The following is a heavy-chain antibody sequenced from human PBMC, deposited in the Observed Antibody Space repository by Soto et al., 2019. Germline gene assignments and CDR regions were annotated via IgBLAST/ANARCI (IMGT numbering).Heavy chain of an antibody. CDR1: GFTFSSYA. CDR3: AKDRILVAALPDAFDI. CDR2: ISGSGGST. Sequence: GGSLRLSCAASGFTFSSYAMSWVRQAPGKGLEWVSAISGSGGSTYYADSVKGRFTISRDNSKNTLYLQMNSLRAEDTAVYYCAKDRILVAALPDAFDIWGQGTMVTVSS. J-gene: IGHJ3*02. D-gene: IGHD2-15*01. V-gene: IGHV3-23*01.